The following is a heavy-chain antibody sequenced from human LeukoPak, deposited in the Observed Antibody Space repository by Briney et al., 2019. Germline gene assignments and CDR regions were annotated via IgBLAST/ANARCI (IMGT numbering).Heavy chain of an antibody. D-gene: IGHD7-27*01. Sequence: PGGSLRLSYAASGFIFSSYVMIWVRQAPGKGLEWVSNIGTSGGDIHYADSVKGRFSISRDNSKNTLSLQMNSLRVDDTAVYYCARDPNWGSGYWGQGTLVTVSS. J-gene: IGHJ4*02. V-gene: IGHV3-23*01. CDR3: ARDPNWGSGY. CDR2: IGTSGGDI. CDR1: GFIFSSYV.